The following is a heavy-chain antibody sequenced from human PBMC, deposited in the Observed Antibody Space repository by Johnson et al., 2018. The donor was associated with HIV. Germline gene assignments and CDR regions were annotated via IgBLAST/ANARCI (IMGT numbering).Heavy chain of an antibody. CDR1: GFTVSSNY. CDR2: IYSGGST. Sequence: VQLVESGGGLIQPGGSLRLSCAASGFTVSSNYMSWVRQAPGKGLEWVSVIYSGGSTYYADSVKGRFTISRDNSKNTLYLQMNSLRAEDTAVYYCARDGLRLGVVSAFDIWGQGTMVTVSS. CDR3: ARDGLRLGVVSAFDI. J-gene: IGHJ3*02. V-gene: IGHV3-53*01. D-gene: IGHD3-3*01.